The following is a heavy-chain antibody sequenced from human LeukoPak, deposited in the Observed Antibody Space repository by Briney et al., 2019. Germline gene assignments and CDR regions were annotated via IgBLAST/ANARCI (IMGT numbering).Heavy chain of an antibody. CDR3: AKTKSGYSSGWYGYYYYYYGMDV. CDR2: ISYDGSNK. J-gene: IGHJ6*02. CDR1: GFTFSSYG. D-gene: IGHD6-19*01. V-gene: IGHV3-30*18. Sequence: GGSLRLSCAASGFTFSSYGMHWVRQAPGKGLEWVAVISYDGSNKYYADSVKGRFTISRDNSKNTLYLQMNSLRAEDTAVYYCAKTKSGYSSGWYGYYYYYYGMDVWGQGTTVTVSS.